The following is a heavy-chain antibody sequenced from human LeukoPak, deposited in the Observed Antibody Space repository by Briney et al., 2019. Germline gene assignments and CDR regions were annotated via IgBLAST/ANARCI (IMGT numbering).Heavy chain of an antibody. CDR3: ARAGGYSSSLGL. V-gene: IGHV4-59*01. J-gene: IGHJ2*01. CDR2: VSYSGST. D-gene: IGHD6-6*01. CDR1: GGSMMSYY. Sequence: SETLSLTCTVSGGSMMSYYWSWIRQPPGKGLEWIGYVSYSGSTNYNPSLQSRVTIFLNTSNNQFSLKVTSVTAADTAVYFCARAGGYSSSLGLWGRGTLVTVSS.